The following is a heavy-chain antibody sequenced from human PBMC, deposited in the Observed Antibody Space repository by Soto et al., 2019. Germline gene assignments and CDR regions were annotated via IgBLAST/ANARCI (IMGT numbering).Heavy chain of an antibody. D-gene: IGHD3-3*01. CDR2: IYTSGST. CDR1: GGSISSYY. Sequence: PSETLSLTCTVSGGSISSYYWSWIRQPAGKGLEWIGRIYTSGSTNYNPSLKSRVTVSVGTSKNQFSLKLSSVTAADTAVYYCARENTYYDFWSGYSQGGYYYGMDVWGQGATVTVSS. J-gene: IGHJ6*02. V-gene: IGHV4-4*07. CDR3: ARENTYYDFWSGYSQGGYYYGMDV.